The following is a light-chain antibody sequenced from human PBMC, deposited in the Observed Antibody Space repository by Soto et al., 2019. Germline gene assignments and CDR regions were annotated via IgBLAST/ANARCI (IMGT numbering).Light chain of an antibody. CDR2: DVS. CDR1: SSDVGGYNY. V-gene: IGLV2-14*01. Sequence: QSALTQPASVSGSLGQSITISCTGTSSDVGGYNYVSWYQQHPGKAPKLVIYDVSNRPSGVSNRFSGSKSGNTASLTISGLQAEDEADYYCSSYTSSSAYVFGTGTKLTVL. J-gene: IGLJ1*01. CDR3: SSYTSSSAYV.